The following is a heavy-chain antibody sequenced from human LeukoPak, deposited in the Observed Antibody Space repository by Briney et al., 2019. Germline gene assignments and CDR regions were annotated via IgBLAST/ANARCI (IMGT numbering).Heavy chain of an antibody. Sequence: GGSLRLSCADSGFIVSSNYMSWVRQAPGKGLEWVSVIYSGGSTYYADSVKGRFTISRDNSKNTLYLQMNSLRAEDTAVYYCARDVTTMVREGDAFDIWGQGTMVTVSS. CDR3: ARDVTTMVREGDAFDI. CDR2: IYSGGST. J-gene: IGHJ3*02. D-gene: IGHD3-10*01. CDR1: GFIVSSNY. V-gene: IGHV3-66*01.